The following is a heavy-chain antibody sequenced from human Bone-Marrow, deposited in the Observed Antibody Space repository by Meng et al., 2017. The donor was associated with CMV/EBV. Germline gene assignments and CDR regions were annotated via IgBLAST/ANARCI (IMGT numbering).Heavy chain of an antibody. V-gene: IGHV1-46*01. J-gene: IGHJ6*02. Sequence: ASVKVSCKASGYTFTSYYMHWVRQAPGQGLEWMGIINPSGGSTSYAQKFQGRVTMTRDTSTSKVYMELGSLRSEDTAVYYCARLMGTPLESRYYYYGMDVWGQGTTVTVSS. CDR3: ARLMGTPLESRYYYYGMDV. D-gene: IGHD3-3*01. CDR1: GYTFTSYY. CDR2: INPSGGST.